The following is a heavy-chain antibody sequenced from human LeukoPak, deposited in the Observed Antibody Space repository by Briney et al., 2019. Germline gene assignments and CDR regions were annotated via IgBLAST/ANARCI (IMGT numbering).Heavy chain of an antibody. CDR1: GYSISSGYY. CDR2: IYHSGST. V-gene: IGHV4-38-2*02. CDR3: AVAPIETRWVDY. J-gene: IGHJ4*02. D-gene: IGHD2-15*01. Sequence: SETLSLTCTVSGYSISSGYYWGWIRQPPGKGLEWIGSIYHSGSTYYNPSLKSRVTISVDTSKNQFSLKLSSVTAADTAVYYCAVAPIETRWVDYWGQGTLVTVSS.